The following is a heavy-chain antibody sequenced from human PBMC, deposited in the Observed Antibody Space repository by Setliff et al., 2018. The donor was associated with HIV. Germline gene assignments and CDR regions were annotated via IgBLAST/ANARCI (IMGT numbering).Heavy chain of an antibody. J-gene: IGHJ4*02. CDR1: GGSFSGYY. D-gene: IGHD3-3*01. V-gene: IGHV4-39*01. CDR3: ATHVLQFLEWLSHFDY. Sequence: SETLSLTCAVYGGSFSGYYRGWIRQPPGKGLEWIGSIYYNGNTYYNPSLKSRVTISVDTSKNQFSLKLSSVTAADTAVYYCATHVLQFLEWLSHFDYWGQGTLVTVSS. CDR2: IYYNGNT.